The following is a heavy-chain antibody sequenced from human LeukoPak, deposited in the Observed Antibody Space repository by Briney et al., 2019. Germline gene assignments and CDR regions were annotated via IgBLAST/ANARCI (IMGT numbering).Heavy chain of an antibody. CDR1: GFTFSSYW. V-gene: IGHV3-74*01. CDR3: ARDYCSGRRCFLN. Sequence: GGSLRLSCAASGFTFSSYWMHWVRQAPGKGLVWVSCINRAGSDTSYADSVKCRFTISRDNPKNTLYLQMNSLRGEDTAVYFWARDYCSGRRCFLNWGEGTVVTVSS. CDR2: INRAGSDT. D-gene: IGHD2-15*01. J-gene: IGHJ4*02.